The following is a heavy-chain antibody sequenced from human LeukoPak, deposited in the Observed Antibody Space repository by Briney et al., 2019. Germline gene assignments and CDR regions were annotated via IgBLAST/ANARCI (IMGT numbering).Heavy chain of an antibody. J-gene: IGHJ4*02. Sequence: TGGSLRLSCAASGFTFSSYWMSWVRQAPGKGLEWVANIKQDGSEKYYVDSVKGRFTISRDNAKNSLYLQMNSLRAEDTAVYYCARGTRLRAAAGTYGDYWGQGTLVIVSS. CDR3: ARGTRLRAAAGTYGDY. CDR1: GFTFSSYW. V-gene: IGHV3-7*01. CDR2: IKQDGSEK. D-gene: IGHD6-13*01.